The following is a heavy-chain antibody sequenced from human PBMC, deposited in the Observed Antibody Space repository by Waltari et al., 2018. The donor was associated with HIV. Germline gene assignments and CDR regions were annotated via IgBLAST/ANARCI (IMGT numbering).Heavy chain of an antibody. Sequence: QVQLVESGGGVVQPGRSLRLSCAASGFTFSSYGMHWVRQAPGKGLEWVAVIWYDGSNKYYADSVKGRFTISRDNSKNTLYLQMNSLRAEDTAVYYCARDRSRMTTVTRGSGMDVWGQGTTVTVSS. CDR2: IWYDGSNK. CDR1: GFTFSSYG. CDR3: ARDRSRMTTVTRGSGMDV. J-gene: IGHJ6*02. V-gene: IGHV3-33*01. D-gene: IGHD4-17*01.